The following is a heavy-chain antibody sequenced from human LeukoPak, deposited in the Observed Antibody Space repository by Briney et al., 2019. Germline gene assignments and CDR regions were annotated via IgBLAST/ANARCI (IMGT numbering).Heavy chain of an antibody. J-gene: IGHJ4*02. V-gene: IGHV1-18*01. CDR2: ISAYNGNT. Sequence: ASVKVSCKASGYTFSSYGISWGRQAPGQGLEWMGWISAYNGNTNFAQEFQGRVNMTTDTSTNTASMELRSLRSDDTAVYYCARDQGIYNHRIIDSWGQGALVTVSS. CDR1: GYTFSSYG. D-gene: IGHD5-12*01. CDR3: ARDQGIYNHRIIDS.